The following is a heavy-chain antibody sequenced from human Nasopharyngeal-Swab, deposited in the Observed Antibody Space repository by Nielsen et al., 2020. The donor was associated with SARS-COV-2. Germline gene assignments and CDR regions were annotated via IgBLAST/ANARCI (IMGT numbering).Heavy chain of an antibody. D-gene: IGHD3-3*01. CDR2: SRNKANSYTT. CDR3: TRDDFWSGYFWA. Sequence: GESLKISCAASGFTFSAHYMDWVRQAPGKGLEWVGRSRNKANSYTTEYAASVKGRFTISRDDSKNSLYLQMSSLRTEDTALYYCTRDDFWSGYFWAWGQGTLVTVSS. V-gene: IGHV3-72*01. J-gene: IGHJ5*02. CDR1: GFTFSAHY.